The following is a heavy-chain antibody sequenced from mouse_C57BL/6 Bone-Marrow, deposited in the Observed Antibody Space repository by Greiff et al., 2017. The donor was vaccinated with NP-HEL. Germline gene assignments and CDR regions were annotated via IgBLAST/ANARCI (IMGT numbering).Heavy chain of an antibody. CDR3: ASGWWLLPYYAMDY. Sequence: QVHVKQPGAELVKPGASVKMSCKASGYTFTSYWITWVKQRPGQGLEWIGDIYPGSGSTNYNEKFKSKATLTVDTSSSTAYMQLSSLTSEDSAVYYCASGWWLLPYYAMDYWGQGTSVTVSS. J-gene: IGHJ4*01. V-gene: IGHV1-55*01. D-gene: IGHD2-3*01. CDR1: GYTFTSYW. CDR2: IYPGSGST.